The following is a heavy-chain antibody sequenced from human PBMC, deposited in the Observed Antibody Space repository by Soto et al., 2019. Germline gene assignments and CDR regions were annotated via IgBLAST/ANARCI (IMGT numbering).Heavy chain of an antibody. D-gene: IGHD4-17*01. CDR3: TRAVTTVVTPGY. CDR2: IRSKAYGGTT. J-gene: IGHJ4*02. CDR1: GFTFGDYA. V-gene: IGHV3-49*04. Sequence: EVQLVESGGGLVQPGRSLRLSCIASGFTFGDYAMSWVRQAPGKGLEWVSFIRSKAYGGTTEYAASVEGRLTISRDDFKSIAYLKMNRLKTEDTAMYYCTRAVTTVVTPGYWGQGNLVTVSP.